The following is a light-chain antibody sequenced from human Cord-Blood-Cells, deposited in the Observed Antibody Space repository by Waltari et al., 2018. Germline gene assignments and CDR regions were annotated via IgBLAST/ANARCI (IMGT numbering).Light chain of an antibody. Sequence: QSALTQPASVSGSPGQSITLSCTGTSSDVGSYNLVPWYQQHPGKAPKLMICGVSRRPLGVSNRFSGSKSGNTASLTIAGLQAEDEADYCCCSYAGSSTLYVVGTGTKVTVL. J-gene: IGLJ1*01. V-gene: IGLV2-23*02. CDR1: SSDVGSYNL. CDR3: CSYAGSSTLYV. CDR2: GVS.